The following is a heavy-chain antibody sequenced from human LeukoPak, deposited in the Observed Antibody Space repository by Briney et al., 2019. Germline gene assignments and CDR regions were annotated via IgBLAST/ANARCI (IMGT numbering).Heavy chain of an antibody. V-gene: IGHV1-69*05. J-gene: IGHJ5*02. Sequence: ASVKVSCKASGGTFSSYAISWVRQAPGQGLEWMGGIIPIFGTANYAQKFQGRVTITTDESTSTAYMELSSLRSEDTAVYYCARVTSTGYSSSWSGSDWFDPWGQGTLVTVSS. D-gene: IGHD6-13*01. CDR1: GGTFSSYA. CDR2: IIPIFGTA. CDR3: ARVTSTGYSSSWSGSDWFDP.